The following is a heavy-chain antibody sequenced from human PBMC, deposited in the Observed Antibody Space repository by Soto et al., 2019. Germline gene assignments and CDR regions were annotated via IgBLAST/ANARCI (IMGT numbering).Heavy chain of an antibody. J-gene: IGHJ5*02. Sequence: SETLSLTCTVSGGSISSYYWSWIRQPPGKGLEWIGYIYYSGSTNYNPSLKSRVTISVDTSKNQFSLKLSSVTAADTAVYYCAREIRSPSLDWFDPWGQGTLVTVSS. CDR2: IYYSGST. V-gene: IGHV4-59*01. CDR1: GGSISSYY. CDR3: AREIRSPSLDWFDP. D-gene: IGHD3-16*01.